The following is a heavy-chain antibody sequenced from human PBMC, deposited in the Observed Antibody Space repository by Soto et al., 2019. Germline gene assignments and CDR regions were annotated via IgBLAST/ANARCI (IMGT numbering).Heavy chain of an antibody. J-gene: IGHJ4*02. V-gene: IGHV3-30*18. Sequence: QVLLVESGGGVVQPGRSLRISCAVSGFTFSSFGMHWVRQAPGKGLEWVAVISDDGSSKHYADSLKGRFTISRDNSNNTLYLQMDNLGPEDTAVYYCAKDRWGDFGDLNLPGYWGQGTLVTVSS. CDR1: GFTFSSFG. D-gene: IGHD4-17*01. CDR3: AKDRWGDFGDLNLPGY. CDR2: ISDDGSSK.